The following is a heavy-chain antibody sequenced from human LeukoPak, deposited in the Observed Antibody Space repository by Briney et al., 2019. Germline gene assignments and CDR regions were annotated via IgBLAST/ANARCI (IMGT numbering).Heavy chain of an antibody. Sequence: SETLSFTCAVYGGSFSGYYWSWIRQPPGKELEWIGEINHSGSTNYNPSLKSRVTISVDTSKNQFSLKLSSVTAADTAVYYCARYPERYYFDYWGQGTLVTVSS. D-gene: IGHD6-25*01. V-gene: IGHV4-34*01. CDR3: ARYPERYYFDY. CDR1: GGSFSGYY. J-gene: IGHJ4*02. CDR2: INHSGST.